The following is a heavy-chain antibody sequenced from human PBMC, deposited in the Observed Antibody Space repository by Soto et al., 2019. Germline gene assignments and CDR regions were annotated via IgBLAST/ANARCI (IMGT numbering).Heavy chain of an antibody. CDR2: ISSSSSYI. CDR3: ARWIAVAGTDY. CDR1: GFTFSSYS. J-gene: IGHJ4*02. D-gene: IGHD6-19*01. Sequence: EVQLVESGGGLVKPGGSLRLSCAASGFTFSSYSMNWVRQAPGKGLEWVSSISSSSSYIYYADSVKGRFTISRDNAKNSLDLQMNSLRAEDTAVYCCARWIAVAGTDYWGQGTLVTVSS. V-gene: IGHV3-21*01.